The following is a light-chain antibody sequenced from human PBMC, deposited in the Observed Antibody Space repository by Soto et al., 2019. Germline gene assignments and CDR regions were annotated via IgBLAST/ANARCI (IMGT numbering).Light chain of an antibody. CDR3: QSYAGSNTYV. CDR1: KNDVGVYDF. V-gene: IGLV2-8*01. Sequence: LTQPPSASGSPGQSVTISCTGTKNDVGVYDFVSWYQHHPGKAPRLIIYEVVQRPSGVPDRFSGSKSGNTASLTVSGLQAADEADYFCQSYAGSNTYVFGSGTKVTVL. CDR2: EVV. J-gene: IGLJ1*01.